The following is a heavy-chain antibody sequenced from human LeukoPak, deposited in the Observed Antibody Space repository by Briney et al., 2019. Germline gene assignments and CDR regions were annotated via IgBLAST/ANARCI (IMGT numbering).Heavy chain of an antibody. CDR3: ATVDEWELLR. V-gene: IGHV1-8*01. CDR2: MNPNSGNT. D-gene: IGHD1-26*01. J-gene: IGHJ4*02. Sequence: ASVKVSCKASGYTFTSYDINWVRQATGQGLEWVGWMNPNSGNTGYAQKFQGRVTMTEDTSTDTAYMELSSLRSEDTAVYYCATVDEWELLRWGQGTLVTVSS. CDR1: GYTFTSYD.